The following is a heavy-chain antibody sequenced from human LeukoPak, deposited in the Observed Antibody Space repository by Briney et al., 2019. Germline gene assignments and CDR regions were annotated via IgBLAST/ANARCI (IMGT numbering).Heavy chain of an antibody. CDR2: ISYDGKKT. J-gene: IGHJ4*02. V-gene: IGHV3-30*04. CDR3: VRGSKIRGVIPEGEFDY. CDR1: GFTFSHFA. Sequence: GGSLRLSCEASGFTFSHFAMHWVRQAPGKGLEWVAVISYDGKKTYYADSVKGRFTLSRDDTQNTVYLQMNSLRDDDTALYYCVRGSKIRGVIPEGEFDYWGQGTLVTVSS. D-gene: IGHD3-10*01.